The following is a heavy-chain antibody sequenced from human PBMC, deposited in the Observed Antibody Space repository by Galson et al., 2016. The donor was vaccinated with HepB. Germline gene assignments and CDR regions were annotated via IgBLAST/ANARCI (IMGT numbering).Heavy chain of an antibody. CDR3: VTGKYGAPADY. CDR2: LLYSVNA. V-gene: IGHV4-39*01. D-gene: IGHD2/OR15-2a*01. Sequence: ETLSLTCTVSGGSINSNTYYWGWIRQPPGKGLEWIGNLLYSVNAYYSPSLKSRVTISAEMSNNQFSLNLNSVTAADTAVYYCVTGKYGAPADYWGQGTLVTVSS. J-gene: IGHJ4*02. CDR1: GGSINSNTYY.